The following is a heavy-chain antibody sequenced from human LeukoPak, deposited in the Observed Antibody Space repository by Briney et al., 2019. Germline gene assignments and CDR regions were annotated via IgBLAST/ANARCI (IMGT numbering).Heavy chain of an antibody. J-gene: IGHJ4*02. CDR3: AKPYCGGDCYHSAPDY. V-gene: IGHV3-30*02. D-gene: IGHD2-21*02. CDR2: IRYDGSNK. CDR1: GFTFSSYV. Sequence: GGSLRLSCAASGFTFSSYVMYWVRQAPGKGLEWVAFIRYDGSNKYYADSMKGRFTISRDNSKNTLYLQMNSLKTEDTAVYYCAKPYCGGDCYHSAPDYWGQGTLVTVSS.